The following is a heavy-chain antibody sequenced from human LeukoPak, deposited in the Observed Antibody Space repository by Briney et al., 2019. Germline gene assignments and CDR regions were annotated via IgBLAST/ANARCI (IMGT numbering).Heavy chain of an antibody. D-gene: IGHD5-18*01. Sequence: ASVKVSCKASGYTFTSYGISWVRQAPGQGLEWMGWISAYNGNTNYAQKLQGRVTMTRDTSISTAYMELSRLRSDDTAVYYCARRYSYGPIDYWGQGTLVTVSS. CDR2: ISAYNGNT. CDR3: ARRYSYGPIDY. V-gene: IGHV1-18*01. J-gene: IGHJ4*02. CDR1: GYTFTSYG.